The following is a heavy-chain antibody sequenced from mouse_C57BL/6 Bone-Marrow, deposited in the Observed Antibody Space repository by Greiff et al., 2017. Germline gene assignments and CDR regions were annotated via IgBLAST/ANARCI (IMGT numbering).Heavy chain of an antibody. V-gene: IGHV1-26*01. J-gene: IGHJ4*01. CDR2: INPNNGGT. D-gene: IGHD1-1*01. CDR1: GYTFTDYY. Sequence: VQLQQSGPELVKPGASVKISCKASGYTFTDYYMNWVKQSHGKSLEWIGDINPNNGGTSYNQKFKGKATLTVDKSSSTAYMELRSLTSEDSAVYYCARTPYYYGSSCAMDYWGQGTSVTVSS. CDR3: ARTPYYYGSSCAMDY.